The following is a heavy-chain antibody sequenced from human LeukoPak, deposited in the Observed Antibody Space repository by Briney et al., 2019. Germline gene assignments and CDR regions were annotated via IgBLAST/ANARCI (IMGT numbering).Heavy chain of an antibody. CDR2: MNPNSGNT. CDR3: ARGYCSSTSCYTGEFDYYYYYMDV. J-gene: IGHJ6*03. Sequence: ASVKVSCKASGGTFSSYAISWVRQAPGQGLEWMGWMNPNSGNTGYAQKFQGRVTMTRNTSISTAYMELSSLRSEDTAVYYCARGYCSSTSCYTGEFDYYYYYMDVWGKGTTVTVSS. D-gene: IGHD2-2*02. V-gene: IGHV1-8*02. CDR1: GGTFSSYA.